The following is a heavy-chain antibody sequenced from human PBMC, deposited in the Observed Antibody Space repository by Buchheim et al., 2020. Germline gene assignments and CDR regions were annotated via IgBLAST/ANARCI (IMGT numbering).Heavy chain of an antibody. CDR3: ARRLIGGYYGNWFDP. D-gene: IGHD3-22*01. CDR2: IYYSGST. V-gene: IGHV4-39*01. CDR1: GGSISSSSYY. Sequence: QLQLQESGPGLVKPSETLSLTCTVSGGSISSSSYYWGWIRQPPGKGLEWIGSIYYSGSTYYNPSLKSRVTISVDTSKNQFSLKLSSVTAADTAVYYCARRLIGGYYGNWFDPWGQGTL. J-gene: IGHJ5*02.